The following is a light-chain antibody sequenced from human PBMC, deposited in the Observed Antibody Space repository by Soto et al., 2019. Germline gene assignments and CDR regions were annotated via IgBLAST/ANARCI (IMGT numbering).Light chain of an antibody. J-gene: IGLJ3*02. CDR1: RSNIGSKT. V-gene: IGLV1-44*01. CDR2: SNN. CDR3: AAWDDILNGWV. Sequence: QSVLTQPPSASGTPGQRVTISCSESRSNIGSKTVYWYHHLPGTAPKLLIYSNNQRPSGGPARFSGSKSGTSASLAISWRQAEDEAAYYCAAWDDILNGWVFGGGTKLTVL.